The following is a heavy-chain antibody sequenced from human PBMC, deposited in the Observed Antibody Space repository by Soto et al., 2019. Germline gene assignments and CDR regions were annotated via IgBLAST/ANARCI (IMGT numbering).Heavy chain of an antibody. V-gene: IGHV3-30*03. D-gene: IGHD2-21*01. CDR3: ASVADY. CDR2: ISSDGRNE. CDR1: GFTINRFG. J-gene: IGHJ4*02. Sequence: QVRLVESGGGVVEPGRSLRLSCVASGFTINRFGMEWVRQAPGKGLEWVALISSDGRNEYYSDSVKGRFTISRDMSKNTVYLQINSLRVEDTAVYYGASVADYWGQGTLVTVSS.